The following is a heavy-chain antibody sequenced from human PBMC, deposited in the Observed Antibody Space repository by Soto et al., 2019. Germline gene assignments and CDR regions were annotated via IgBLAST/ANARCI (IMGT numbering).Heavy chain of an antibody. CDR3: ARVPSLYGGNYYYYGMDV. CDR2: IIPILGIA. CDR1: GGTFSSYA. V-gene: IGHV1-69*10. J-gene: IGHJ6*02. Sequence: ASVKVSCKASGGTFSSYAISWVRQAPGQGLEWMGGIIPILGIANYAQKFQGRVTITADKSTSTAYMELSSLRSEDTAVYYCARVPSLYGGNYYYYGMDVWGQGTTVTFSS. D-gene: IGHD4-17*01.